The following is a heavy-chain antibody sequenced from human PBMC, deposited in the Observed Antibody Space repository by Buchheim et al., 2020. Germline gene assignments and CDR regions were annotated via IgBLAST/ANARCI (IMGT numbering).Heavy chain of an antibody. D-gene: IGHD6-19*01. CDR1: GFTFSSYG. CDR3: ACLTVAGTGDY. V-gene: IGHV3-33*01. Sequence: QVQLVESGGGVVQPGRSLRLSCAASGFTFSSYGMHWVRQAPGRGLEWVAVIWYDGSNKYYADSVKGRFTISRDNSKNTLYLQMNSLRAEDTAVYYCACLTVAGTGDYWGQGTL. J-gene: IGHJ4*02. CDR2: IWYDGSNK.